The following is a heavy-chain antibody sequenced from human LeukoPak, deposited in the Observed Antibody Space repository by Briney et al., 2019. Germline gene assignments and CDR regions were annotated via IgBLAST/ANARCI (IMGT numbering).Heavy chain of an antibody. CDR1: GGTFSSYA. CDR3: ARNYYDSSGYFDY. CDR2: IIPIFGTA. D-gene: IGHD3-22*01. J-gene: IGHJ4*02. V-gene: IGHV1-69*05. Sequence: ASVKASCKASGGTFSSYAISWVRQAPGQGLEWMGRIIPIFGTANYAQKFQGRVTITTDESTSTAYMELSSLRSEDTAVYYCARNYYDSSGYFDYWGQGTLVTVSS.